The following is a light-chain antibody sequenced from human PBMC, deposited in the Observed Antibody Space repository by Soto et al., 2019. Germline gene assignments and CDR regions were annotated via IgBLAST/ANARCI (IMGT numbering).Light chain of an antibody. CDR3: CSYASSSTWV. J-gene: IGLJ3*02. CDR1: SNDVGSYNL. Sequence: QSVLTQPASVSGSPGQSITISCTGTSNDVGSYNLVSWYQQHPGKAPKLMIYEVSKRPSGVSNRFSGSKSGNTASLPISGLQAEDEADYYCCSYASSSTWVFGGGTKVTVL. CDR2: EVS. V-gene: IGLV2-23*02.